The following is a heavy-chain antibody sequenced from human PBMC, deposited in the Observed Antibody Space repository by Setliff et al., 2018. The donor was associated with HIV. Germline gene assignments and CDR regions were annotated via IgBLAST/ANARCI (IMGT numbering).Heavy chain of an antibody. J-gene: IGHJ4*02. CDR2: LRTGNGDT. CDR1: GYTFSRYA. V-gene: IGHV1-3*04. D-gene: IGHD1-1*01. CDR3: ARRASTAEVFDY. Sequence: GASVKVSCKASGYTFSRYAIHWVRQAPGQRPEWMGWLRTGNGDTSYSESLQGRVTFTSDTSANTAYMELRSLGSDDTAVCFCARRASTAEVFDYWGQGTLVTVSS.